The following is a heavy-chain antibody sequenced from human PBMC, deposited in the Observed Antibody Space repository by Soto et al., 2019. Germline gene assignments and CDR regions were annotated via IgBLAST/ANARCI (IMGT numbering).Heavy chain of an antibody. CDR2: INGGGTST. V-gene: IGHV3-23*01. D-gene: IGHD3-9*01. CDR1: GFSLSSYA. J-gene: IGHJ4*02. CDR3: AKDILTGYYIAFDY. Sequence: SXTVSCAASGFSLSSYAMSWVRQSPGKELEWVSTINGGGTSTYYAASVKGRFTISRDNSKNTLYLQMNSLRAEDTALYYCAKDILTGYYIAFDYWGQGTPVTGSS.